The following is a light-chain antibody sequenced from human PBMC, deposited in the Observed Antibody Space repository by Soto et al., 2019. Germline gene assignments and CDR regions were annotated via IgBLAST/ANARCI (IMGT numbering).Light chain of an antibody. CDR2: GNN. CDR1: SSNIGAGYD. CDR3: QSFDTSLRGSV. J-gene: IGLJ3*02. V-gene: IGLV1-40*01. Sequence: QAVVTQPASVSGAPGQTVTISCSGTSSNIGAGYDVHWYHQVPGTAPKLFIYGNNNRPSGVPDRFSGSRSGTSASLAITGLQAEDEADYYCQSFDTSLRGSVFGGGTKLTVL.